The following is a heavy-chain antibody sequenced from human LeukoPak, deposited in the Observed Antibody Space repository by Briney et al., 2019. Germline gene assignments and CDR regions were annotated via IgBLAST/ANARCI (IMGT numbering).Heavy chain of an antibody. CDR1: GGSISSYY. CDR3: ARESIVARSVWFDH. D-gene: IGHD5-12*01. Sequence: PSETLSLTCTVSGGSISSYYWSWIRQPPGKGLEWIGYIYYSGSTNYNPSLKSRVTISVDTSKNQFSLKLSSVTAADTAVYYCARESIVARSVWFDHWGQGTLVTVSS. CDR2: IYYSGST. J-gene: IGHJ5*02. V-gene: IGHV4-59*01.